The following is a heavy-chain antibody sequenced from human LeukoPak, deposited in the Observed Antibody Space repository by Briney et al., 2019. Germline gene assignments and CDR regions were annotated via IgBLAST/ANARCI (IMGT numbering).Heavy chain of an antibody. J-gene: IGHJ5*02. CDR3: ARKALPGNWFDP. Sequence: SETLSLTCTVSGGSISSYYWSWIRQPPGKGLEWIGYIYYSGSTNYNPSLKSRVTISVDTSKNQFSLNLSSVTAADTAVYYCARKALPGNWFDPWGQGTLVTVSS. V-gene: IGHV4-59*12. CDR2: IYYSGST. CDR1: GGSISSYY.